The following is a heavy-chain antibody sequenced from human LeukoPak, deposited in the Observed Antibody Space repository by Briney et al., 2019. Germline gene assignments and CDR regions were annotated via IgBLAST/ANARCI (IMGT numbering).Heavy chain of an antibody. D-gene: IGHD5-12*01. CDR1: GYSFTSYW. CDR3: ARARPNKYSGYDYANWFDP. Sequence: GESLKISCKGSGYSFTSYWIGWVRQMPGKGLEWMGIIYPGDSDTRYSPSFQGQVTISADKSISTAYLQWSSLKASDTAMYYCARARPNKYSGYDYANWFDPWGQGTLVTVSS. CDR2: IYPGDSDT. J-gene: IGHJ5*02. V-gene: IGHV5-51*01.